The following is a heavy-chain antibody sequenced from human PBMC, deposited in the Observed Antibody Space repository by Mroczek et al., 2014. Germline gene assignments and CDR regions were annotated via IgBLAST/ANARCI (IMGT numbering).Heavy chain of an antibody. CDR3: AKDSSLIEMAPLSGAFDI. J-gene: IGHJ3*02. D-gene: IGHD5-24*01. CDR2: ISYDGSNK. Sequence: QVQLVQSGGGVVQPGRSLRLSCAASGFTFSSYGMHWVRQAPGKGLEWVAVISYDGSNKYYADSVKGRFTISRDNSKNTLYLQMNSLRAEDTAVYYCAKDSSLIEMAPLSGAFDIWAKGQWSPSLQ. CDR1: GFTFSSYG. V-gene: IGHV3-30*18.